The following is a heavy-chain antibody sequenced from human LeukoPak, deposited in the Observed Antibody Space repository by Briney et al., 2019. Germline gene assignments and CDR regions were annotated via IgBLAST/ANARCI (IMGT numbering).Heavy chain of an antibody. CDR3: ATVDTAMVGYFDY. V-gene: IGHV1-69*04. J-gene: IGHJ4*02. Sequence: GASVKVSCKASGGTFSSYAISWVRQAPGQGLEWMGRIIPILGIANYAQKFQGRVTITADKSTSTAYMELSSLRSEDTAVYYCATVDTAMVGYFDYWGQGTLVTVSS. CDR2: IIPILGIA. D-gene: IGHD5-18*01. CDR1: GGTFSSYA.